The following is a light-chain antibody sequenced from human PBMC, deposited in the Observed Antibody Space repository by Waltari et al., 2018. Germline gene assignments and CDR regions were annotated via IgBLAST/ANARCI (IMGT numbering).Light chain of an antibody. CDR3: GTWDASLTAWV. CDR2: DNF. Sequence: QSVLTQPPSISAAAGQTVTISCSGTRSNIRAYSVSWYQQVPETAPKILIYDNFKRPSGVSDRFSGSKSGTSATLVITGLQTGDEADYFCGTWDASLTAWVFGGGTRLSVL. J-gene: IGLJ3*02. CDR1: RSNIRAYS. V-gene: IGLV1-51*01.